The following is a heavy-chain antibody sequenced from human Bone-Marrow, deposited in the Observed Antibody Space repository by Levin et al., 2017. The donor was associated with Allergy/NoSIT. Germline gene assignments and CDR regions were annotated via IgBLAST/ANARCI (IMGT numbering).Heavy chain of an antibody. Sequence: SCVASGFTVSSHGMHWVRQAPGKGLEWVAVISHNGRNEYYGDSVKGRVTISRDNSKNTVYLQMNILRAEDTAVYHCAKPFYDFWSGYEDSNWFDSWGQGTLVTVSS. CDR3: AKPFYDFWSGYEDSNWFDS. V-gene: IGHV3-30*18. CDR1: GFTVSSHG. CDR2: ISHNGRNE. D-gene: IGHD3-3*01. J-gene: IGHJ5*01.